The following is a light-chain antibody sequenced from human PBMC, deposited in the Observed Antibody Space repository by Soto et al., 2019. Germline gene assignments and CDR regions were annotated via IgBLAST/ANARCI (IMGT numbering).Light chain of an antibody. V-gene: IGLV2-14*01. J-gene: IGLJ1*01. CDR1: SSDVGGYEY. Sequence: QSALTQPASVSGSPGQSITISCTGTSSDVGGYEYVSWYQHHPGKAPKLMIYEDSNRPSGVSHRFSGSKSGNTASLTISGLQAEDEADYYCSSYTAANTYVFGTGTKVTVL. CDR2: EDS. CDR3: SSYTAANTYV.